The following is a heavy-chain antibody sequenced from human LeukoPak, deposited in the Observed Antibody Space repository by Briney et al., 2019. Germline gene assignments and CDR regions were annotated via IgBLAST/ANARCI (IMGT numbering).Heavy chain of an antibody. D-gene: IGHD3-3*01. CDR1: GYTFTSYG. J-gene: IGHJ5*02. CDR3: ARGGGQIFSPYPFDP. Sequence: GASVKVYCKASGYTFTSYGISWVRQAPGQGLEWMGWISAYNGNTNYAQKLQGRVTMTTDTSTSTAYMELRSLRSDDTAVYYCARGGGQIFSPYPFDPWGQGTLVTVSS. V-gene: IGHV1-18*01. CDR2: ISAYNGNT.